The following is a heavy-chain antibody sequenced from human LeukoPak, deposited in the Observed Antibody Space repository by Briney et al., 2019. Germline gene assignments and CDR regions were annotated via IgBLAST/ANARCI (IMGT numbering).Heavy chain of an antibody. J-gene: IGHJ4*02. CDR1: GYTFTSYY. D-gene: IGHD2-21*02. Sequence: GASVKVSCKASGYTFTSYYMHWVRQAPGQGLEWMGIINPSDGDRRYAQQFQGRVTMTRDTSTSTVYMELTSLKSEDTAVYYCARDEVVAYCSDDCYSYFDYWGQGTLVTVSS. CDR3: ARDEVVAYCSDDCYSYFDY. V-gene: IGHV1-46*01. CDR2: INPSDGDR.